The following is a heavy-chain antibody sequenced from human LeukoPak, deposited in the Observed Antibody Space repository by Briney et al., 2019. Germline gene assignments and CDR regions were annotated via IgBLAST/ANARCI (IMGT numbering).Heavy chain of an antibody. V-gene: IGHV3-23*01. CDR2: ISVSAGST. Sequence: PGGSLRLSCAASGFTFSTYAMSWVRQAPGKGLEWVSAISVSAGSTYYADSVKGRFTISRDNSKNTLYLQMNSLRAEDTAVYYCAKGRIFGVVILPFYMDVWGKGTTVTVSS. CDR3: AKGRIFGVVILPFYMDV. D-gene: IGHD3-3*01. J-gene: IGHJ6*03. CDR1: GFTFSTYA.